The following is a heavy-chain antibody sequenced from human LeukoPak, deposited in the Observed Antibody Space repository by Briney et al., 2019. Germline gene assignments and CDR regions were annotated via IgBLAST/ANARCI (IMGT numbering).Heavy chain of an antibody. CDR1: GFTFSSYA. J-gene: IGHJ4*02. Sequence: GGSLRLSCAASGFTFSSYAMHWVRQAPGKGLEWVAVISYDGSNKYYADSVKGRFTISRDNSKNTLYLQMNSLRAEDTAVYYCARGRDKLRYFDYWGPGTLVTVSS. CDR3: ARGRDKLRYFDY. D-gene: IGHD3-9*01. CDR2: ISYDGSNK. V-gene: IGHV3-30-3*01.